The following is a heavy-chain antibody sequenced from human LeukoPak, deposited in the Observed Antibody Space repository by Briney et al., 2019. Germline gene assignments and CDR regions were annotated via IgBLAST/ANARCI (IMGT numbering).Heavy chain of an antibody. CDR2: ISWDGGST. CDR3: AKALGDSYGYYYYMDV. CDR1: GFTFDDYA. D-gene: IGHD5-18*01. V-gene: IGHV3-43D*03. J-gene: IGHJ6*03. Sequence: GGSLRLSCAAAGFTFDDYAMHWVRQAPGKGLEWVSLISWDGGSTYYADSVKGRFTISRDNSKNSLYLQMNSLRAEDTALYYCAKALGDSYGYYYYMDVWGKGTTVTVSS.